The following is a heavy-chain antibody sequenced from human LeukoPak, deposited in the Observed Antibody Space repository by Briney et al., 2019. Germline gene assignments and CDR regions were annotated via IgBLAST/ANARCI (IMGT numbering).Heavy chain of an antibody. CDR1: GAFISSHY. Sequence: SETLSLTCTVSGAFISSHYWSWIRQPPGKGLEWIGYIYYTGISNYNPSLKSRVTMSIDASKNQFSLKLTAVTAADTAVYYCARDLRQWLGTFDYWGQGTLVTVSS. D-gene: IGHD6-19*01. CDR3: ARDLRQWLGTFDY. CDR2: IYYTGIS. V-gene: IGHV4-59*11. J-gene: IGHJ4*02.